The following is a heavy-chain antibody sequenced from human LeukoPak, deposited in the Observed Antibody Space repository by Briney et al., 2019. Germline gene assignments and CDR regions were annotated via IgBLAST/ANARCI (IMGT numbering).Heavy chain of an antibody. CDR1: GFTFSSYS. CDR2: ISSSSYI. CDR3: ARDLSSSWYVYYYYGMDV. J-gene: IGHJ6*02. D-gene: IGHD6-13*01. V-gene: IGHV3-21*01. Sequence: GGSLRLSCAASGFTFSSYSMNWVRQAPGKGLEWVSSISSSSYIYYADSVKGRFTISRDNSKNTLYLQMNSLRAEDTAVYYCARDLSSSWYVYYYYGMDVWGQGTTVTVSS.